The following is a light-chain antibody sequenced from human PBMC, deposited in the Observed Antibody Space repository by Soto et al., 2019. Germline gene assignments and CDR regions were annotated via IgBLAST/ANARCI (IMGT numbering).Light chain of an antibody. Sequence: ETVLAQSPGTVSLSPGERATLSCRTSQSVNSNYLAWYQQKPGQAPRLLIYGVFNRATGIPDRFSGSGSGTDFTITISGLESEDSAVYYCQHYDGSPRTFGQGTKLEIK. CDR1: QSVNSNY. J-gene: IGKJ2*01. CDR3: QHYDGSPRT. V-gene: IGKV3-20*01. CDR2: GVF.